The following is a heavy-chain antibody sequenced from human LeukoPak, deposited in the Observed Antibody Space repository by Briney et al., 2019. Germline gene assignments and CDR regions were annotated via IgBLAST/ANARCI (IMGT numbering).Heavy chain of an antibody. CDR1: GYTLTELC. CDR2: FDPEDGET. Sequence: ASVRVSCKVSGYTLTELCMHWVRHAPGQGLELMGGFDPEDGETIYAQKFQGRVTMTEDTSTDTAYMELSSLRSEDTAVYYCATDLSTVTNEDYYYYYMDVWGKGTTVTVSS. CDR3: ATDLSTVTNEDYYYYYMDV. V-gene: IGHV1-24*01. J-gene: IGHJ6*03. D-gene: IGHD5/OR15-5a*01.